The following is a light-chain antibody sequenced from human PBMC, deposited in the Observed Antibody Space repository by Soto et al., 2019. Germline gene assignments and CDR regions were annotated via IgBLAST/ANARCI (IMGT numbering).Light chain of an antibody. J-gene: IGLJ2*01. Sequence: SYVLTQPPSVSVGPGQTATITCGGDKIGTKGVHWYQQRPGQAPVVVVYDDSDRPSGIPERFSGSGSGNTATLTITRVEAGDEADYYCQVWDRTATVVFGGGTKLTVL. CDR1: KIGTKG. V-gene: IGLV3-21*02. CDR3: QVWDRTATVV. CDR2: DDS.